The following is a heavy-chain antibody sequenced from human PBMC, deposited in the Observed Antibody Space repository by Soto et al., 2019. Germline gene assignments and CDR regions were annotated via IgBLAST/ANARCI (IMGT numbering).Heavy chain of an antibody. V-gene: IGHV3-33*01. CDR1: RLTFSTYD. CDR2: IWSDASRE. Sequence: PGGSLRLSCAASRLTFSTYDMHWVSQAPGKGLEWVALIWSDASREFYADSVKGRFSISRDNSKYTLFLQMNGLRVEDTAVYYCAGEPRGGAYDMDVWGQGTTVTVSS. J-gene: IGHJ6*02. CDR3: AGEPRGGAYDMDV. D-gene: IGHD3-16*01.